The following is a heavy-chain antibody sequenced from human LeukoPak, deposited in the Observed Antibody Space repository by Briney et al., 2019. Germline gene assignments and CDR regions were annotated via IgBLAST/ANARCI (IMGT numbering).Heavy chain of an antibody. D-gene: IGHD4-17*01. J-gene: IGHJ3*02. CDR2: LSSSSSYI. CDR1: GFTFSSYN. Sequence: PGGSLRLSCAASGFTFSSYNMNWVRQAPGKGLEWVSSLSSSSSYIYYADSVKGRFAISRDNAKNSLYLQMNSLRAEDTAVYYCATLDYGAFDIWGQGTMVTVSS. CDR3: ATLDYGAFDI. V-gene: IGHV3-21*01.